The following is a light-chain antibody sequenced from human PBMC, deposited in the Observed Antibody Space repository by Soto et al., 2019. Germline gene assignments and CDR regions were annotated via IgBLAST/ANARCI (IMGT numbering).Light chain of an antibody. V-gene: IGKV3-15*01. J-gene: IGKJ2*01. CDR1: QSISNN. CDR3: QQYNNWPPRA. Sequence: EIVMTQSPATLSVSPGERATLSCRASQSISNNLAWYQQKPRQAPSLLIYGASTRATGIPARFSGSGSGTEFTHTIISLQSEDSAVYYCQQYNNWPPRAFGQGTKLEIK. CDR2: GAS.